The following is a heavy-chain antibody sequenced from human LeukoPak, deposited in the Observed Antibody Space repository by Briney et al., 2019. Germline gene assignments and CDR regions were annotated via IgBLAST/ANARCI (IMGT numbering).Heavy chain of an antibody. J-gene: IGHJ5*02. Sequence: GGSLRLSCAASGFTVSSNYMSWVRQAPGKGLEWVSAISGSGGSTYYADSVKGRFTISRDNSKNTLYLQMNSLRAEDTAVYYCAKVDGIRGPPKAWGQGTLVTVSS. V-gene: IGHV3-23*01. D-gene: IGHD3-10*01. CDR3: AKVDGIRGPPKA. CDR1: GFTVSSNY. CDR2: ISGSGGST.